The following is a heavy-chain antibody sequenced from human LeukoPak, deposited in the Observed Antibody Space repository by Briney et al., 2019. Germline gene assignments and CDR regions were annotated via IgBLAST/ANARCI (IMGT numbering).Heavy chain of an antibody. Sequence: GESLKISCKGSGYSFTSYWIGWVRQMPGKGLEWMGIIYPGDSDTRYSPSFQGQVTISADKSISTAYLQWSSLKASDTAMYYCASSRMVRGVIKALDYWGQGTLVTVSS. J-gene: IGHJ4*02. CDR2: IYPGDSDT. V-gene: IGHV5-51*01. CDR1: GYSFTSYW. CDR3: ASSRMVRGVIKALDY. D-gene: IGHD3-10*01.